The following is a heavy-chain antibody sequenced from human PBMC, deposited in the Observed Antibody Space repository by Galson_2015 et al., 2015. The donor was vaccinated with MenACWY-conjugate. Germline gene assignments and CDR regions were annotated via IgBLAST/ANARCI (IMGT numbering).Heavy chain of an antibody. V-gene: IGHV3-74*01. CDR2: INSDGTTT. J-gene: IGHJ4*02. Sequence: SLRLSCAASGLSFSNYWMHWVRQAPGKGLVWVSRINSDGTTTNYAVSVKGRFTISRDNAKNTLYLQMNSLRAEDTAVYYCARRTLSGVYYYFDSWGQGTLVTVSS. D-gene: IGHD5/OR15-5a*01. CDR3: ARRTLSGVYYYFDS. CDR1: GLSFSNYW.